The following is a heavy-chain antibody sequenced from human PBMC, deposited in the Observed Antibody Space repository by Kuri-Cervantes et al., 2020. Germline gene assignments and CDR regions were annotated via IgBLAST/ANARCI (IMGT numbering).Heavy chain of an antibody. CDR3: ARDQGYYYGSGSYSASFAFDL. CDR2: IYYSGST. CDR1: GGSISSSSYY. J-gene: IGHJ2*01. Sequence: SETLSLTCTVSGGSISSSSYYWGWIRQPPGKGLEWIGSIYYSGSTYYNPSLKSRVTISVDTSKNQFSLKLSSVTAADTAVYYCARDQGYYYGSGSYSASFAFDLWGRGTLVTVSS. V-gene: IGHV4-39*07. D-gene: IGHD3-10*01.